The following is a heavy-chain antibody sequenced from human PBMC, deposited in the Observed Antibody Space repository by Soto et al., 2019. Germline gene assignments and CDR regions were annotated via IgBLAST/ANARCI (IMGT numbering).Heavy chain of an antibody. J-gene: IGHJ6*02. V-gene: IGHV1-46*01. D-gene: IGHD6-6*01. Sequence: ASVRVSCKTSGYTFTSYYMHWVRQAPGQGLEWMGIINPSGGRTSYAKKFQGRVTMTRDTSTRTVYMELSSLRSEETAVYYCARETISLYSRSDYYYYGMDVLGQGSTVTVSS. CDR3: ARETISLYSRSDYYYYGMDV. CDR2: INPSGGRT. CDR1: GYTFTSYY.